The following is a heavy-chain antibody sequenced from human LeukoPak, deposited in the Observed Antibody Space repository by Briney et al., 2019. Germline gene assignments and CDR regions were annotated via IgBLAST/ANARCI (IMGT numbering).Heavy chain of an antibody. CDR1: GFTFSSYS. D-gene: IGHD3-9*01. CDR3: ARGEYFDWLPHGHKAYYYYYGMDV. J-gene: IGHJ6*02. Sequence: GGSLRLSCAASGFTFSSYSMNWVRQAPGKGLEWVSSISSSSSYIYYADSVKGRFTISRDNAKNSLYLQMNSLRAEDTAVCYRARGEYFDWLPHGHKAYYYYYGMDVWGQGTTVTVSS. CDR2: ISSSSSYI. V-gene: IGHV3-21*01.